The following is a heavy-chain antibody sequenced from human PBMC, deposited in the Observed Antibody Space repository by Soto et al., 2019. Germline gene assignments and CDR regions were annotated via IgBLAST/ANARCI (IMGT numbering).Heavy chain of an antibody. CDR3: VRHSSNTVAARGPFDP. CDR2: ISYDGSNK. D-gene: IGHD6-6*01. CDR1: GFIFSSYA. J-gene: IGHJ5*02. Sequence: PGGSLRLSCAASGFIFSSYAMHWVRQAPGKGLEWVAVISYDGSNKYYADSVKGRFTISRDNSKNTLYLQMSSLKASDSATYYCVRHSSNTVAARGPFDPWGQGTPVTVSS. V-gene: IGHV3-30*03.